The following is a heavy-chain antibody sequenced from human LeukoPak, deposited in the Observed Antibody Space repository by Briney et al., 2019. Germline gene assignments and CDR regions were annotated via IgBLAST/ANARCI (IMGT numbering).Heavy chain of an antibody. V-gene: IGHV4-61*02. D-gene: IGHD3-22*01. CDR2: IYTSGST. J-gene: IGHJ3*02. CDR3: ARASRSYYYDSSGYPDAFDI. Sequence: SETLSLTCTVSGGSISSGSYYWSWIRQPAGKGREWIGRIYTSGSTNYNPSLKSRVTISVDTSKNQFSLKLSSVTAADTAVYYCARASRSYYYDSSGYPDAFDIWGQGTMVTVSS. CDR1: GGSISSGSYY.